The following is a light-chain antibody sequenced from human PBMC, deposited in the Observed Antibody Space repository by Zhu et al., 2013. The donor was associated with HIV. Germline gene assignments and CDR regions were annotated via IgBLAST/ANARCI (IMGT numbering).Light chain of an antibody. V-gene: IGKV3-20*01. CDR2: GGV. CDR3: LQYDKLPYT. J-gene: IGKJ2*01. Sequence: EVVLTQSPGTLSLSPGERATLSCRASQSVSSSFLAWFHQRPGQAPRLLIYGGVNRATDIPIRISGNGAGTDYLLAVNRLEPEDAGLYFCLQYDKLPYTFGRGTKVEIK. CDR1: QSVSSSF.